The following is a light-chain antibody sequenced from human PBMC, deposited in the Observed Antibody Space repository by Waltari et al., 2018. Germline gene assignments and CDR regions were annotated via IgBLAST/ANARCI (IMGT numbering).Light chain of an antibody. Sequence: YVVTQPPSVSVAPGKTARLTCEGENLESKSVNWYQQKSGQAPVLVMFYDRDRPSGIPERFSGYNSGNTATLTINWVEPGDEADYHCQVWDDTNNSLVFGGGTNLTVL. CDR1: NLESKS. CDR2: YDR. J-gene: IGLJ3*02. CDR3: QVWDDTNNSLV. V-gene: IGLV3-21*04.